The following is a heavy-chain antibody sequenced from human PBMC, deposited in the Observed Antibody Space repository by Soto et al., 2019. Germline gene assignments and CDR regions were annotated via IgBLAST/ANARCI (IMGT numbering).Heavy chain of an antibody. CDR2: INHSRST. CDR1: GGSFSGYY. V-gene: IGHV4-34*01. CDR3: ARTMTTVTTDAFEI. J-gene: IGHJ3*02. D-gene: IGHD4-17*01. Sequence: SETLSLTCAVYGGSFSGYYWSWIRQPPGKGLEWIGEINHSRSTNYNPSLKSQVTISVDTSKNQCPLKLSSVTAADTAVYYCARTMTTVTTDAFEIWGQGTMVTVSS.